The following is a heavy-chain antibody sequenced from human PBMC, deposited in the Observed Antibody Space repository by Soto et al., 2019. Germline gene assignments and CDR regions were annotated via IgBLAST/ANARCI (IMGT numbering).Heavy chain of an antibody. V-gene: IGHV4-31*03. CDR3: ARAVGSTWYLRWFDP. CDR2: IYHSGSA. J-gene: IGHJ5*02. Sequence: PSETLSLTCTVSGGSISSSSYFWSWIRQHPGKGLEWIGYIYHSGSAFYNPSLKSRLTMSVDTSKNQFSLRLSSVTVADTAVYYCARAVGSTWYLRWFDPWGQGTPVTVSS. CDR1: GGSISSSSYF. D-gene: IGHD6-13*01.